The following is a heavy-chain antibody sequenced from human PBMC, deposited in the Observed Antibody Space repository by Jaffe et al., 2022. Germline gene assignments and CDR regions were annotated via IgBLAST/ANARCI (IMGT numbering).Heavy chain of an antibody. Sequence: QVQLQESGPGLVKPSETLSLTCTVSGGSISSYYWSWIRQPPGKGLEWIGYIYYSGSTNYNPSLKSRVTISVDTSKNQFSLKLSSVTAADTAVYYCARDRGSYVAEFDYWGQGTLVTVSS. CDR3: ARDRGSYVAEFDY. CDR1: GGSISSYY. CDR2: IYYSGST. D-gene: IGHD1-26*01. V-gene: IGHV4-59*01. J-gene: IGHJ4*02.